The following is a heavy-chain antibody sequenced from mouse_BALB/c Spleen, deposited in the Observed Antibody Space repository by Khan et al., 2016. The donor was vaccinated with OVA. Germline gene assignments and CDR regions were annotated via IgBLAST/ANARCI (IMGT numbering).Heavy chain of an antibody. CDR1: GFSLSNYG. Sequence: QVQLKESGPDLVAPSQTLSITCTVSGFSLSNYGVHWVRQPPGRGLEWLGVIWAGGSTNHNSALMSRLSISKDDSKSQVFLKMNSLQTDDTAMYYCARALYNGAWFAYWGQGTLVTVSA. D-gene: IGHD1-3*01. J-gene: IGHJ3*01. V-gene: IGHV2-9*02. CDR2: IWAGGST. CDR3: ARALYNGAWFAY.